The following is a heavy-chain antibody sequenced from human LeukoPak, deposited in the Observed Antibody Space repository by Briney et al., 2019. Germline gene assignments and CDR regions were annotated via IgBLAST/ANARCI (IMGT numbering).Heavy chain of an antibody. CDR3: ARDHSVGSSWYVYYGMDV. D-gene: IGHD6-13*01. J-gene: IGHJ6*02. CDR1: GYTFTSYA. Sequence: ASVKVSCKASGYTFTSYAISWVRQAPGQGLEWMGGIIPIFGTANYAQKFQGRVTITADESTSTAYMELSSLRSEDTAVYYCARDHSVGSSWYVYYGMDVWGQGTTVTVSS. V-gene: IGHV1-69*13. CDR2: IIPIFGTA.